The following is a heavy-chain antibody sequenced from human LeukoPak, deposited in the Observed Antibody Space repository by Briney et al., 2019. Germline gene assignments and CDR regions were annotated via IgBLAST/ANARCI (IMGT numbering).Heavy chain of an antibody. CDR3: ARDWGY. CDR1: GFTFSNYR. Sequence: KSGGSLRLSCIASGFTFSNYRMSWVRQAPGRGLEWVSTITNTSTSMYYADSVKGRLTISRDNAKNSLFLQMNSLRAEDTAVYFCARDWGYWGQGALVTVSS. D-gene: IGHD3-22*01. J-gene: IGHJ4*02. V-gene: IGHV3-21*01. CDR2: ITNTSTSM.